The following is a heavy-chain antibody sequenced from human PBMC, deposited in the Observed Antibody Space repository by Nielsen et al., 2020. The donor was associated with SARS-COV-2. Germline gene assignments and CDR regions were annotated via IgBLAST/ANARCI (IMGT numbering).Heavy chain of an antibody. J-gene: IGHJ4*02. D-gene: IGHD3-22*01. CDR3: AREGVTSMIVVVMAYFDY. V-gene: IGHV1-69*01. Sequence: WVRQAPGQGLEWMGGIIPIFGTANYAQKFQGRVTITADESTSTAYMELSSLRSEDTAVYYCAREGVTSMIVVVMAYFDYWGQGTLVTVSS. CDR2: IIPIFGTA.